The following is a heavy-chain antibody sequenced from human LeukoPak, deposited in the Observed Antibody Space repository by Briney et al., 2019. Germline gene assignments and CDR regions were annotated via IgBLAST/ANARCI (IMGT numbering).Heavy chain of an antibody. CDR2: ISSSSSYI. J-gene: IGHJ4*02. CDR3: AREGCSGGSCYTNY. V-gene: IGHV3-21*01. CDR1: GFSFRSYG. Sequence: PGRSLRLSCAASGFSFRSYGMHWVRQAPGKGLEWVSSISSSSSYIYYADSVKGRFTISRDNAKNSLYLQMNSLRAEDTAVYYCAREGCSGGSCYTNYWGQGTLVTVSS. D-gene: IGHD2-15*01.